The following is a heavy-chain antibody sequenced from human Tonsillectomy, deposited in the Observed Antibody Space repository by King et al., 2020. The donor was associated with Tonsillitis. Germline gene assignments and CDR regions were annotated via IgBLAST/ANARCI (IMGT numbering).Heavy chain of an antibody. D-gene: IGHD6-19*01. Sequence: QLQESGPGLVKPSETLSLTCAVSGYSISSGYYWGWIRQPPGRGLEWIGSIYHSGSTYYNPSLKSRVTISVDTSKNQFSLKLSSVTAADTAVYYCARIGSGRRSVDYWGQGTLVSVSS. CDR1: GYSISSGYY. CDR2: IYHSGST. V-gene: IGHV4-38-2*01. J-gene: IGHJ4*02. CDR3: ARIGSGRRSVDY.